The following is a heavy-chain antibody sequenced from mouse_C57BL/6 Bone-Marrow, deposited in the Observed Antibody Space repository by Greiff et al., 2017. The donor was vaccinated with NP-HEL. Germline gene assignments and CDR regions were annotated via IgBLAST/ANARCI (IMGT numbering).Heavy chain of an antibody. CDR1: GYTFTSYW. J-gene: IGHJ3*01. D-gene: IGHD4-1*01. Sequence: QVQLQQPGAELVRPGSSVKLSCKASGYTFTSYWMHWVKQRPIQGLEWIGNIDPSDSETHYNQKFKDKATFTVDKSSSTAYMQLSSLTSEASAVYYCARGDLSNPWFAYWGQGTLVTVSA. CDR2: IDPSDSET. CDR3: ARGDLSNPWFAY. V-gene: IGHV1-52*01.